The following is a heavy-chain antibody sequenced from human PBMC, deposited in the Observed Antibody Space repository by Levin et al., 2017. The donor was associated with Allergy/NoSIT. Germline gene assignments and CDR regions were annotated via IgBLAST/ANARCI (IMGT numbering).Heavy chain of an antibody. CDR3: AREHCSGGSCYFDY. D-gene: IGHD2-15*01. CDR1: GGTFSSYA. J-gene: IGHJ4*02. V-gene: IGHV1-69*01. CDR2: IIPIFGTA. Sequence: KVSCKASGGTFSSYAISWVRQAPGQGLEWMGGIIPIFGTANYAQKFQGRVTITADESTSTAYMELSSLRSEDTAVYYCAREHCSGGSCYFDYWGQGTLVTVSS.